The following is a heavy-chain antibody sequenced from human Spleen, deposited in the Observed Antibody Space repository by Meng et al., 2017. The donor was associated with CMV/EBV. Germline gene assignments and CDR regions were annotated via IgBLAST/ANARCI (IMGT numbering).Heavy chain of an antibody. D-gene: IGHD2-15*01. V-gene: IGHV3-13*01. CDR3: AAGLSGGWGY. CDR2: IGTAGDT. CDR1: GFTFSSND. J-gene: IGHJ4*02. Sequence: GESLKISCAASGFTFSSNDMHWVRQTTGKGLEWVSAIGTAGDTYYPGSVKGRFTISRENAKNSFYLQMNSLRAGDTAVYYCAAGLSGGWGYWGQGTLVTVSS.